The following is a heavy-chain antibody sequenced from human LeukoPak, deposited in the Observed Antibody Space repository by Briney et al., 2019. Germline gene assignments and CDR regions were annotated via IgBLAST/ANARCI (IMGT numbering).Heavy chain of an antibody. CDR3: ARDQWGPNTAMVTSDY. CDR1: GFTFSTYN. CDR2: ISSGSEII. D-gene: IGHD5-18*01. J-gene: IGHJ4*02. V-gene: IGHV3-48*01. Sequence: PGGSLRLSCAASGFTFSTYNMNWVRQAPGKGLEWVSFISSGSEIIYYADSVKGRFTVSRDNAKNSLYLQMNSLRAEDTAVYYCARDQWGPNTAMVTSDYWGQGTLVTVSS.